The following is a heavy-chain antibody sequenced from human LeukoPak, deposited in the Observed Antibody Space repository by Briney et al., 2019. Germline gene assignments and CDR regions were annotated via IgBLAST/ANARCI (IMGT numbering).Heavy chain of an antibody. CDR2: IKQDGSEK. CDR3: ARVVFGLRYFDW. V-gene: IGHV3-7*01. D-gene: IGHD5-12*01. J-gene: IGHJ4*02. CDR1: GFIFSSYW. Sequence: PGGSLRLSCAASGFIFSSYWMSWVRQAPGKGLEWVANIKQDGSEKYYVDSVKGRFTISRDNAKNSLYLQMNSLRAEDTAVYYCARVVFGLRYFDWWGQGTLVTVSS.